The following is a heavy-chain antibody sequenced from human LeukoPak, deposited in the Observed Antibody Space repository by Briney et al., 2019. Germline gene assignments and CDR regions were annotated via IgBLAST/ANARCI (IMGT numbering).Heavy chain of an antibody. D-gene: IGHD3-3*01. CDR2: INHSGST. CDR3: ARHPEPRFLEWLLRETHYYYMDV. V-gene: IGHV4-34*01. CDR1: GGSFSGYY. Sequence: PSETLSLTCAVYGGSFSGYYWSWIRQPPGKGLEWIGEINHSGSTNYNPSLKSRVTISVDTSKNQFSLKLSSVTAADTAVYYCARHPEPRFLEWLLRETHYYYMDVWGKGTTVTVSS. J-gene: IGHJ6*03.